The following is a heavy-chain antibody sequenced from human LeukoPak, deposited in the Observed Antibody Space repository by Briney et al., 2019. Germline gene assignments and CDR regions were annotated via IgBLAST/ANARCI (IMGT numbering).Heavy chain of an antibody. CDR2: IYDSGST. D-gene: IGHD6-19*01. V-gene: IGHV4-59*01. J-gene: IGHJ4*02. CDR3: ARDLDNSGWYVFDY. CDR1: GGSISRYY. Sequence: SETLSLTCTVSGGSISRYYWSWIRQPPGKGLEWIGYIYDSGSTNSNPSLKSRVTISVDTSNNQFSLKLRSVTAADTAVYYCARDLDNSGWYVFDYWGQGNLVTVSS.